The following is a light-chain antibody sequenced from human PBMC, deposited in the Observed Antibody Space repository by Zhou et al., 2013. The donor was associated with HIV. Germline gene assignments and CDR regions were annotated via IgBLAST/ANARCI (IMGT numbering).Light chain of an antibody. Sequence: DIQMTQSPSSLSASVGDRVTITCRASRSISTYVNWYQQKPGKTPKLLIYAASSLQSGVPSRFSGSGSGTDFTLTINSLQPDDFATYYCQQYNSYSGYSFGQGTKLEIK. CDR3: QQYNSYSGYS. CDR2: AAS. CDR1: RSISTY. J-gene: IGKJ2*03. V-gene: IGKV1-39*01.